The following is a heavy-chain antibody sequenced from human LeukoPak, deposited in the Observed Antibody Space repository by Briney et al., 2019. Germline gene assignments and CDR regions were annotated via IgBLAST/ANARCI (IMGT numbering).Heavy chain of an antibody. V-gene: IGHV1-2*02. CDR3: ARVGGWHDDFDI. J-gene: IGHJ3*02. CDR1: GYTFTGYY. CDR2: INPNSGGT. D-gene: IGHD6-19*01. Sequence: ASVKASCKASGYTFTGYYMHWVRQAPGQGLECMGWINPNSGGTNYAQKLQGRVTMTRDTSITTAYIELSRLRSDDTAVYYCARVGGWHDDFDIWGQGTMVTVSS.